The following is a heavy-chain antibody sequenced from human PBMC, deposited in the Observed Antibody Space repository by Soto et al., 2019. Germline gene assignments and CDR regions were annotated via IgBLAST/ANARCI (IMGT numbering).Heavy chain of an antibody. CDR1: GLTFSDSA. V-gene: IGHV3-73*01. D-gene: IGHD2-2*01. CDR3: TRLRCTSSSCYYDSFDV. CDR2: IRSKANSYAT. J-gene: IGHJ3*01. Sequence: LGGSLRLSCAASGLTFSDSAMHWVRQASGKGLEWVGRIRSKANSYATAYAASVKGRFTISRDDSENTAYLQMSSLKTEDTAVYYCTRLRCTSSSCYYDSFDVWGQGTMVTVSS.